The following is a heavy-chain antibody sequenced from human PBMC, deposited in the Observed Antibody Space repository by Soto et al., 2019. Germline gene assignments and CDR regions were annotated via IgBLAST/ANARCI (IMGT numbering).Heavy chain of an antibody. V-gene: IGHV4-59*01. Sequence: SGTLSLTCTVSGGSISSYYWSWIRQPPGKGLEWIGYIYYSGSTNYNPSLKSRVTISVDTSKNQFSLKLSSVTAADTAVYYCAKEQITMIDAFAIWGQGTMVTVSS. CDR2: IYYSGST. CDR1: GGSISSYY. CDR3: AKEQITMIDAFAI. J-gene: IGHJ3*02. D-gene: IGHD3-22*01.